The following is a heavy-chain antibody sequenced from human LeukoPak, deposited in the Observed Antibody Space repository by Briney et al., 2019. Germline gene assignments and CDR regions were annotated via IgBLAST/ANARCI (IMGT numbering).Heavy chain of an antibody. V-gene: IGHV3-74*01. Sequence: GGSLRLSCAASGFTFSSYWMHWVRQAPGKGLVWVSRIYSDGSNTIYADSVKGRFTISRDNAKNTLYLQMNSLTTEDTAIYYCTRDSKYVMDVWGQGTTVTVSS. D-gene: IGHD4-11*01. CDR1: GFTFSSYW. CDR2: IYSDGSNT. CDR3: TRDSKYVMDV. J-gene: IGHJ6*02.